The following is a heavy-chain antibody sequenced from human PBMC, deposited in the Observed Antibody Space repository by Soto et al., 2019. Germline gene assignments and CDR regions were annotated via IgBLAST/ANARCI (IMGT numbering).Heavy chain of an antibody. J-gene: IGHJ4*02. Sequence: PGGSLRLSCAASGFTFSRYAMNWVRQAPERGLEWVSGISGSSGSTYYADSVKGRFTISRDNSKNTLYLQMGRLRAEDMAVHYCAKGKRSSGYYYFDHWGQGTLVTVSS. CDR3: AKGKRSSGYYYFDH. CDR2: ISGSSGST. D-gene: IGHD3-22*01. V-gene: IGHV3-23*01. CDR1: GFTFSRYA.